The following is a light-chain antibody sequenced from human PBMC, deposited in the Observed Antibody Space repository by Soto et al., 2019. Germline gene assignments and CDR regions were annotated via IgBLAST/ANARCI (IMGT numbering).Light chain of an antibody. J-gene: IGLJ1*01. CDR2: GVT. CDR1: GGDIGAYNY. V-gene: IGLV2-14*01. Sequence: QAALTQPASVSGSLGQSITLSCTGSGGDIGAYNYVSWYQQHPGKAPKLIIYGVTHRPSGVSSRFSASKSAYTASLTISALQAEDEADYYCSSFTTTYFYVFGPGTKVTVL. CDR3: SSFTTTYFYV.